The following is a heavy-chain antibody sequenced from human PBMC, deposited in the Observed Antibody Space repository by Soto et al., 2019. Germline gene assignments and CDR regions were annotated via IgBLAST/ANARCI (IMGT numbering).Heavy chain of an antibody. Sequence: ASVKVSCKASGYTFTSYYMHWVRQAPGQGXEWMGIINPSGGSTSYAQKFQGRVTMTRDTSASTVYMELSSLRSEDTAVYYCARGHIVLMVYALNHGMDGWGQGTTVTVSS. CDR3: ARGHIVLMVYALNHGMDG. V-gene: IGHV1-46*01. J-gene: IGHJ6*02. D-gene: IGHD2-8*01. CDR1: GYTFTSYY. CDR2: INPSGGST.